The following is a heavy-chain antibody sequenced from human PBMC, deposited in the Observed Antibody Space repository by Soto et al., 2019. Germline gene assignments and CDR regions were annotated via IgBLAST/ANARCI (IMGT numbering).Heavy chain of an antibody. CDR1: GGSISSSSYY. CDR2: IYYSGST. D-gene: IGHD2-8*01. V-gene: IGHV4-39*01. CDR3: ARPLSAYCTNGVCYQDNWFDP. Sequence: LSLTCTVSGGSISSSSYYWGWIRQPPGKGLEWIGSIYYSGSTYYNPSLKSRVTISVDTSKNQFSLKLSPVTAADTAVYYCARPLSAYCTNGVCYQDNWFDPWGQGTLVTVSS. J-gene: IGHJ5*02.